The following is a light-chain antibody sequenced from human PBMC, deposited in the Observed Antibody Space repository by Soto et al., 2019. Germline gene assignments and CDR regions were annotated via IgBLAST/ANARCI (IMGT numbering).Light chain of an antibody. Sequence: EIVLTQSPGTLSLSPGERATLSCRASQSVSSSYLAWYQQKPGQAPRLLIYGASSRATGIPDRFSGSGSGTDFILTISSLEPEDFAVYYCQQYGSSPLFGQGTKVEIK. CDR1: QSVSSSY. J-gene: IGKJ1*01. CDR2: GAS. CDR3: QQYGSSPL. V-gene: IGKV3-20*01.